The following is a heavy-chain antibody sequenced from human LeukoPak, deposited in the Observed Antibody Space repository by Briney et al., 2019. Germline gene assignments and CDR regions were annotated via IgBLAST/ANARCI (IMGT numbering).Heavy chain of an antibody. CDR2: IYFSGST. D-gene: IGHD1-7*01. J-gene: IGHJ4*02. CDR1: GGSISSYY. V-gene: IGHV4-4*07. CDR3: ARVKTNWNYGPFDY. Sequence: PSETLSLTCTVSGGSISSYYWSWIRQSAGKGLEWIGRIYFSGSTNYNPSLKSRATMSVDTSKSQFSLKLSSVIAADTAVYYCARVKTNWNYGPFDYWGQGTLVTVSS.